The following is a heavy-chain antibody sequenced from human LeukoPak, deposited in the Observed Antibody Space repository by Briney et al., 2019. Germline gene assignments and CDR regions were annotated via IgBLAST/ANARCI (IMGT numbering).Heavy chain of an antibody. CDR2: TSSYNGNT. CDR1: GYTFSSDG. D-gene: IGHD6-13*01. Sequence: ASVKVSCKASGYTFSSDGISWVRQAPGQGLEWMGWTSSYNGNTNYAQKLQGRVTMTTDTSTSTAYMELRSLRSDDTAVYYCARVAAADYFDYWGQGTLVTVSS. V-gene: IGHV1-18*01. CDR3: ARVAAADYFDY. J-gene: IGHJ4*02.